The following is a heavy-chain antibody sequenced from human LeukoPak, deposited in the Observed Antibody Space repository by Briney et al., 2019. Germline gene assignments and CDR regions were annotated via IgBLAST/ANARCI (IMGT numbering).Heavy chain of an antibody. V-gene: IGHV1-24*01. Sequence: ASVKVSCKVSGYTLTELSMHWVRQAPGKGLEWMGGFDPEDGETIYAQKFQGRVTMTEDTSTDTAYMELSSLRSEDTAVYYCATLSRVVKRYYYCYYMDVWGKGTTVTVSS. J-gene: IGHJ6*03. CDR1: GYTLTELS. D-gene: IGHD3-22*01. CDR2: FDPEDGET. CDR3: ATLSRVVKRYYYCYYMDV.